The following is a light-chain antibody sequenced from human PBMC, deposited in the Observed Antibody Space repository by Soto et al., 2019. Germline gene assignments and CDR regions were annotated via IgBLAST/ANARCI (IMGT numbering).Light chain of an antibody. Sequence: QSALTQPASVSGSPGQSITISCTGTSSDVGGYNYVSWYQQHPGKAPKLIIYEVSNRPSGVSNRFSGSKSGNTASLTISGLQAKDEADYYCSSYASSSTLFGGGTKLTVL. CDR3: SSYASSSTL. CDR2: EVS. V-gene: IGLV2-14*01. CDR1: SSDVGGYNY. J-gene: IGLJ2*01.